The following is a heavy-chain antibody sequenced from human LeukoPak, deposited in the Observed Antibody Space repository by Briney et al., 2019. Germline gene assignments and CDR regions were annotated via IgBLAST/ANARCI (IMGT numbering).Heavy chain of an antibody. CDR2: IIPIFGTA. CDR3: ARIWSGYYDAFDI. Sequence: SVKVSCKASGGTFSSYAISGVRQAPGQGLEWMGGIIPIFGTANYTQKFQGRVTITTDESTSTAYMELSSLRSEDTAVYYCARIWSGYYDAFDIWGQGTMVTVSS. J-gene: IGHJ3*02. D-gene: IGHD3-3*01. CDR1: GGTFSSYA. V-gene: IGHV1-69*05.